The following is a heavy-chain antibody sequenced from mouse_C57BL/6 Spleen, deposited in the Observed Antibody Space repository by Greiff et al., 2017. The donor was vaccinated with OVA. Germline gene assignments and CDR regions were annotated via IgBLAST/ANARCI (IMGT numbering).Heavy chain of an antibody. Sequence: VQLQQPGAELVMPGASVKLSCKASGYTFTSYWMHWVKQRPGQGLEWIGEIDPSDSYTNYNQKFKGKSTLTVDKSSSTAYMQLSSLTSEDSAVYYCARGEVYYVDYWGQGTTLTVSS. CDR3: ARGEVYYVDY. CDR2: IDPSDSYT. J-gene: IGHJ2*01. V-gene: IGHV1-69*01. CDR1: GYTFTSYW.